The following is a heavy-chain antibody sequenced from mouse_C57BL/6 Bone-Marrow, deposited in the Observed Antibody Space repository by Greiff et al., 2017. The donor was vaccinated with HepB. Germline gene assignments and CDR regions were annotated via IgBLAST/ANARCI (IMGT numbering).Heavy chain of an antibody. Sequence: KQSGAELVRPGASVKLSCTASGFNIKDYYMHWVKQRPEQGLEWIGRIDPEDGDTEYAPKFQGKATMTADTSSNTAYLQLSSLTAEDTAGYYCTTRRLLLRPHYFDYWGQGTTLTVSS. V-gene: IGHV14-1*01. J-gene: IGHJ2*01. CDR2: IDPEDGDT. CDR1: GFNIKDYY. CDR3: TTRRLLLRPHYFDY. D-gene: IGHD3-2*02.